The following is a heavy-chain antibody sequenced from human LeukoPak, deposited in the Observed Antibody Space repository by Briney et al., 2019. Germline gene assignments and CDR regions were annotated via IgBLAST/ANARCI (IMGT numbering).Heavy chain of an antibody. D-gene: IGHD6-13*01. CDR3: ARDSGIAPSY. J-gene: IGHJ4*02. Sequence: PSETLSLTCTVSGVSISSTGYFWNWIRQHPGKGLEWIGYIFYSGSTNYNPSLKSRVTISVDTSKNQFSLKLSSVTAADTAMYYCARDSGIAPSYWGQGTLVTVSS. CDR1: GVSISSTGYF. CDR2: IFYSGST. V-gene: IGHV4-31*03.